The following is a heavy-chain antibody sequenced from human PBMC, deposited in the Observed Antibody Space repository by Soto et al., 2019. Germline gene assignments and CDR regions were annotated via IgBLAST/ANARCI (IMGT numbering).Heavy chain of an antibody. D-gene: IGHD1-1*01. CDR1: GFTFSSYA. CDR2: ISYDGSNK. CDR3: AVNENGWRYFDY. J-gene: IGHJ4*02. V-gene: IGHV3-30-3*01. Sequence: GGSLRLSCAASGFTFSSYAMHWVRQAPGKGLEWVAVISYDGSNKYYADSVKGRFTISRDNSKNTLYLQMNSLRAEDTAVYYCAVNENGWRYFDYWGQGTLVTVSS.